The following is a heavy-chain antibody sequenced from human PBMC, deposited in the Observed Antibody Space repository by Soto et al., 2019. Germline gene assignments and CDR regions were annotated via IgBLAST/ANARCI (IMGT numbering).Heavy chain of an antibody. D-gene: IGHD2-2*01. CDR2: IWNHGNTA. V-gene: IGHV3-33*01. Sequence: VGSLRLSCVASGVTLSYYGVHWVRQPPGKGLEWVALIWNHGNTAYHADSVKGRFTISRDNSKNTLYLQMNCLRAEDTAVYYCAPPPDIVVVPAAMFDPWGQGTLVTVSS. CDR3: APPPDIVVVPAAMFDP. J-gene: IGHJ5*02. CDR1: GVTLSYYG.